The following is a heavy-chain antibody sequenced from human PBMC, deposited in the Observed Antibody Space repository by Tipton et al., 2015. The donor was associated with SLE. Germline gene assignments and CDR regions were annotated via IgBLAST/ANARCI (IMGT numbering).Heavy chain of an antibody. CDR2: IYTSGAT. Sequence: TLSLTCNVSGVSISSSYWSWIRQPAGKGLEWIGRIYTSGATDDNPSLKSRVTMSVDMSKNQIFLKMTSVTAADSAVYYCARTLGAIAHTVYDAFDIWGPGKLVTVSS. J-gene: IGHJ3*02. D-gene: IGHD1-14*01. CDR3: ARTLGAIAHTVYDAFDI. V-gene: IGHV4-4*07. CDR1: GVSISSSY.